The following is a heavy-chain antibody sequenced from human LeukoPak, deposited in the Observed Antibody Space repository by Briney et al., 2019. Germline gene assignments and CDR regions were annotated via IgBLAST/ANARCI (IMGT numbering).Heavy chain of an antibody. J-gene: IGHJ4*02. V-gene: IGHV4-39*01. D-gene: IGHD2-2*01. CDR2: IYYSGST. CDR1: GGSISSSSYY. CDR3: ASQLGYCSSTSCYADKVDY. Sequence: SETLSLTCTVSGGSISSSSYYWGWIRQPPGKGLEWIGSIYYSGSTYYNPSLKSRVTISVDTSKNQFSLKLSSVTAADTAVYYLASQLGYCSSTSCYADKVDYWGQGTLVTVSS.